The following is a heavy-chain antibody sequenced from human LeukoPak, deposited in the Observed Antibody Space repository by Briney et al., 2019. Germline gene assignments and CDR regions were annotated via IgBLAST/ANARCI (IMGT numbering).Heavy chain of an antibody. CDR1: GFTFSSYW. V-gene: IGHV3-74*01. CDR3: ARDGAGSSLYMDV. J-gene: IGHJ6*03. Sequence: GGSLRLSCAASGFTFSSYWMHWDRQAPGKGLVWVSRINSDGSRTSYADSVKGRFTISRDNAKNTLYLQMNSLRAEDTAVYYCARDGAGSSLYMDVWGKGTTVTVSS. D-gene: IGHD6-6*01. CDR2: INSDGSRT.